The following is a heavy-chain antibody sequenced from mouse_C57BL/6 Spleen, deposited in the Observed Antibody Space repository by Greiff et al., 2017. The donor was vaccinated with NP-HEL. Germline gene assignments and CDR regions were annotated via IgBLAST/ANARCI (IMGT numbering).Heavy chain of an antibody. Sequence: EVQLQESGPGLVKPSQSLSLTCSVTGYSITSGYYWNWIRQFPGNKLEWMGYISYDGSNNYNPSLKNRISITRDTSKNQFFLKLNSVTTEDTATYYCASGKLGYYFDYWGQGTTLTVSS. CDR1: GYSITSGYY. CDR2: ISYDGSN. CDR3: ASGKLGYYFDY. V-gene: IGHV3-6*01. D-gene: IGHD4-1*01. J-gene: IGHJ2*01.